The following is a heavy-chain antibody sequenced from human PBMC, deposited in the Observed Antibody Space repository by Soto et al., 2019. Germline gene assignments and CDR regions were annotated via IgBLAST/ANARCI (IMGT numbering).Heavy chain of an antibody. CDR3: AKGGIQLWDLFDY. Sequence: GGSRRLPCAASGFTFSSYGIRWVRQAPGKGLEWVAVISYDGSNKYYADSVKGRFTISRDNSKNTLYLQMNSLRAEDTAVYYCAKGGIQLWDLFDYWGQGTLVTVSS. CDR1: GFTFSSYG. V-gene: IGHV3-30*18. J-gene: IGHJ4*02. D-gene: IGHD5-18*01. CDR2: ISYDGSNK.